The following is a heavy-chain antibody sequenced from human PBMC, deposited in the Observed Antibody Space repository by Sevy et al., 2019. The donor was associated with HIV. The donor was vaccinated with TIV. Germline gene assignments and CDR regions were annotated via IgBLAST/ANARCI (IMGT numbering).Heavy chain of an antibody. J-gene: IGHJ5*02. CDR3: ARLGSGNWFDH. D-gene: IGHD3-10*01. V-gene: IGHV4-39*01. CDR1: GGSISSSSYY. Sequence: SQTLSLTCTVSGGSISSSSYYWGWIRQPPGKGLEWIGSIYYSGSTYYNPSLKSRVTISVDTSKNQFSLKLSSVTAADTAVYYCARLGSGNWFDHWGQGTLVTVSS. CDR2: IYYSGST.